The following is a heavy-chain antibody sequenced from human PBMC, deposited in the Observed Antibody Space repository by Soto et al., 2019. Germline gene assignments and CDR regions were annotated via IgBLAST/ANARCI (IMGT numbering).Heavy chain of an antibody. CDR2: INAANGDT. J-gene: IGHJ5*02. CDR1: GYTFTSYG. Sequence: GASVKVSCKASGYTFTSYGIHWVRQAPGQRLEWMGWINAANGDTKYSPKFQGRVTITRDTSASTAYMELSSLRSEDTAVCYCVRRHVSATGIDWFHPWGQGTLVTVSS. D-gene: IGHD6-13*01. V-gene: IGHV1-3*01. CDR3: VRRHVSATGIDWFHP.